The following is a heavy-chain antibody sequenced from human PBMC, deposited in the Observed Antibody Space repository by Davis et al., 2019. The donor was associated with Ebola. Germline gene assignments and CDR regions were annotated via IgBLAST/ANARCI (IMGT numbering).Heavy chain of an antibody. V-gene: IGHV4-31*03. D-gene: IGHD4-23*01. CDR1: GGSISSGGYY. CDR2: IYYSGST. Sequence: SETLSLTCTVSGGSISSGGYYWSWIRQHPGKGLEWIGYIYYSGSTYYNPSLKSRVTISVDTSKNQFSLKLSSVTAADTAVYYCASQFDGGNSAIRFYWGQGTLVTVSS. CDR3: ASQFDGGNSAIRFY. J-gene: IGHJ4*02.